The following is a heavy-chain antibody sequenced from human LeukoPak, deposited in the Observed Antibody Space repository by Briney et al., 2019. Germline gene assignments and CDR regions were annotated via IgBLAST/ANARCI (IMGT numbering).Heavy chain of an antibody. CDR2: IWYDGRNK. J-gene: IGHJ4*02. D-gene: IGHD6-13*01. CDR1: GFTFSSYG. Sequence: GGSLRLSCAASGFTFSSYGMHWVRQAPGKGLEWVAVIWYDGRNKYYADSVRGRFTISRVNSKNTVYLQMNSLRAEDTAVYHCARERSRSYSISPDLDYWGQGTLVTVSS. CDR3: ARERSRSYSISPDLDY. V-gene: IGHV3-33*01.